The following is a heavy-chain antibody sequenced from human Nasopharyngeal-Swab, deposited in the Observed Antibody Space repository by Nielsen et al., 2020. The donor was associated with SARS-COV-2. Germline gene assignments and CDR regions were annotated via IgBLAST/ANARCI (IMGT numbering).Heavy chain of an antibody. V-gene: IGHV3-21*01. CDR1: GFTFSSYS. Sequence: GGSLRLSCAASGFTFSSYSMNWVRQAPGKGLEWLSSISSSSSYIYYADSVKGRFTISRDNARNSLYLQMNSLRAEDTAVYYCARDGSSLRYFDWLPRGAFDYWGQGTLVTVSS. CDR3: ARDGSSLRYFDWLPRGAFDY. CDR2: ISSSSSYI. D-gene: IGHD3-9*01. J-gene: IGHJ4*02.